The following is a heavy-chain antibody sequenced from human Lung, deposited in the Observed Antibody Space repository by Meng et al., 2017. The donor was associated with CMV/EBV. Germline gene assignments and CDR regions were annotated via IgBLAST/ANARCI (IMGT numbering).Heavy chain of an antibody. V-gene: IGHV3-7*01. D-gene: IGHD2-2*02. CDR3: ARGCTNTNCYKSDFDY. J-gene: IGHJ4*02. CDR1: GFTFSTYW. Sequence: SCEASGFTFSTYWMTWVRQAPGKGLEWVANIKENGSEKYYVDSVRGRFTISRDNDKKSLYLQMNSLRAEDMAVYYCARGCTNTNCYKSDFDYWGQAXLVTVSS. CDR2: IKENGSEK.